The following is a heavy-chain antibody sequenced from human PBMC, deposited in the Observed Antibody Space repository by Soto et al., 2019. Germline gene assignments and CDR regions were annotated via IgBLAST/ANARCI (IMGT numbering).Heavy chain of an antibody. J-gene: IGHJ4*02. CDR3: ARGGGSDSFDY. CDR2: INHLETT. V-gene: IGHV4-30-2*01. Sequence: PSETLSLTCTVSGASITYGGYSWSWIRQTPGKGLEWIGYINHLETTFYNPSFERRLALSIDRAKNQFSLNLNSMSAADRAVYFCARGGGSDSFDYWGQGILVTVSS. CDR1: GASITYGGYS. D-gene: IGHD1-26*01.